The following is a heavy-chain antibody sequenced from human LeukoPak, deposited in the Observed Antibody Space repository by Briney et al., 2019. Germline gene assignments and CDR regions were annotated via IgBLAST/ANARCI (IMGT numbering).Heavy chain of an antibody. V-gene: IGHV4-34*01. CDR2: INHSGST. Sequence: SETMSLTCAVYGGSFSGYYWSWIRQPPGKGLEWIGEINHSGSTNYNPSLKSRVTISVDTPKNQFSLKLSSVTAADTAVYYCARRGRRIVLMVYAPNWFDPWGQGTLVTVSS. CDR3: ARRGRRIVLMVYAPNWFDP. CDR1: GGSFSGYY. J-gene: IGHJ5*02. D-gene: IGHD2-8*01.